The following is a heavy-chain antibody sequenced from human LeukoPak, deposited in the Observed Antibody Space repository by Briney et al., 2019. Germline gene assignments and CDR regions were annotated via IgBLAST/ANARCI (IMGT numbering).Heavy chain of an antibody. J-gene: IGHJ6*03. CDR1: GYTFTGYY. Sequence: ASVKVSCKASGYTFTGYYMHWVRQAPGQGLEWMGWINPNSGGTNYAQKFQGRVTMTRDTSISTAYMELSRLRSDDTAVYYCARVRGWNDRRDGYYYYYMDVWGKGTTVTISS. CDR3: ARVRGWNDRRDGYYYYYMDV. V-gene: IGHV1-2*02. D-gene: IGHD1-1*01. CDR2: INPNSGGT.